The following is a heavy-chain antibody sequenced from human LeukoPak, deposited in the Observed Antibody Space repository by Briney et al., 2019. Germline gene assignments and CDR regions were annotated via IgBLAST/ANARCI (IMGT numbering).Heavy chain of an antibody. CDR3: AREAVRDGYNLYYFDY. CDR1: GGSISSYY. D-gene: IGHD5-24*01. Sequence: SATLSLTCTVSGGSISSYYWSWIRQPPGKGLEWIGYIYYSGSTNYNPSLKSRVTISVDTSKNQFSLKLSSVTAADTAVYYCAREAVRDGYNLYYFDYWGQGTLVTVSS. J-gene: IGHJ4*02. V-gene: IGHV4-59*01. CDR2: IYYSGST.